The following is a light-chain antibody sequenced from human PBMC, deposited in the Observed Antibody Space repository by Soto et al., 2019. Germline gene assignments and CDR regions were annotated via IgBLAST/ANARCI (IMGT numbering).Light chain of an antibody. CDR1: SSDVGGYNY. CDR3: TSYSSTLSVV. Sequence: QSVLTQPASVSGSPGQSITISCTGTSSDVGGYNYVSWYQRHPGKAPKLMIYDVSNRPSGVSNRFSGSKSGNTAFLTISGLQAEDEDYYYCTSYSSTLSVVFGGGTQLTVL. V-gene: IGLV2-14*01. CDR2: DVS. J-gene: IGLJ2*01.